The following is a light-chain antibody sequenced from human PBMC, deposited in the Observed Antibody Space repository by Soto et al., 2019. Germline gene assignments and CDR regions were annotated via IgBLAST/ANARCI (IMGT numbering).Light chain of an antibody. CDR2: IAS. J-gene: IGKJ1*01. CDR3: QQYGTSPWT. V-gene: IGKV3-20*01. CDR1: QSVNSDY. Sequence: EIVLTQSPGTLSLFPGERATLSCRATQSVNSDYLAWYQQKPGQAPRLLIYIASRRATGFPDRFSGSGSGTDFTLTISRLEPEDFAVYYCQQYGTSPWTFGQGTKVEIK.